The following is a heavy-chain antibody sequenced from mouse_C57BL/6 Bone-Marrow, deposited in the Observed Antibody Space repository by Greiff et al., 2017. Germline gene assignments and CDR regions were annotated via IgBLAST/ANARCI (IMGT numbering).Heavy chain of an antibody. CDR3: ARGITAFDY. V-gene: IGHV1-82*01. Sequence: VQLQESGPELVKPGASVKISCKSSGYAFSSSWMNWVKQRPGKGLEWIGRIYPGDGDTNYNGKFKGKATLTADKSSSTAYMQLSSLTSEDSAVYFCARGITAFDYWGQGTTLTVSS. J-gene: IGHJ2*01. D-gene: IGHD1-2*01. CDR2: IYPGDGDT. CDR1: GYAFSSSW.